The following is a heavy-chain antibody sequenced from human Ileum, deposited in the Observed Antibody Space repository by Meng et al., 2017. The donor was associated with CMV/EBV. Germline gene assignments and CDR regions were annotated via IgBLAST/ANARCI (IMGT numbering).Heavy chain of an antibody. V-gene: IGHV3-30*02. Sequence: GESLKISCETSGFTFSSYGMHWVRLAPGKGLEWVAFLHYDGSNEYYEDSVKGRFTISRDNSKNTLYLQMDSLRLEDTAVYYCAKIGSAGTYFDLWGQGTLVTVSS. CDR2: LHYDGSNE. CDR3: AKIGSAGTYFDL. D-gene: IGHD1-7*01. J-gene: IGHJ4*02. CDR1: GFTFSSYG.